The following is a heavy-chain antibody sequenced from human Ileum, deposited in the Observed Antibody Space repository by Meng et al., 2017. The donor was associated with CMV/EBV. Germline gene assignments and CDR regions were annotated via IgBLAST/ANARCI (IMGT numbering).Heavy chain of an antibody. J-gene: IGHJ6*02. V-gene: IGHV1-8*01. CDR3: ARGKSSGWYYHYYYYGMDV. Sequence: ASAKVSCKASGYPFTSYDINWVRQATGQGLEWMGWMNPNSGNTGYAQKFQGRVTMTRNTSISTAYMELSSLRSEDTAVYYCARGKSSGWYYHYYYYGMDVWGQGTTVTVSS. D-gene: IGHD6-19*01. CDR2: MNPNSGNT. CDR1: GYPFTSYD.